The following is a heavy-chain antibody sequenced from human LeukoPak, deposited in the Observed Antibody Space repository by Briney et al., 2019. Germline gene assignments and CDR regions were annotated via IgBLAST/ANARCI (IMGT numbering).Heavy chain of an antibody. CDR2: IYPGDSDT. V-gene: IGHV5-51*01. D-gene: IGHD6-19*01. CDR3: ARRGIAVAGTPAEYFQH. Sequence: GESLKISCKASGYSFTDYWIVWVRQMPGKGLEWMGIIYPGDSDTRYSPSFQGQVTISADKSISTAYLHWSSPKASDTAMYYCARRGIAVAGTPAEYFQHWGQGTLVTVSS. J-gene: IGHJ1*01. CDR1: GYSFTDYW.